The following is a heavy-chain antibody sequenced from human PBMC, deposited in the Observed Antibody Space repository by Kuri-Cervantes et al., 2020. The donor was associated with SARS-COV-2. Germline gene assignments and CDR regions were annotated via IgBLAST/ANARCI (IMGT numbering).Heavy chain of an antibody. V-gene: IGHV3-30*18. CDR3: ANPGRNDAFDI. CDR1: GFNFSTTD. D-gene: IGHD2-8*02. CDR2: ISSDGKNK. J-gene: IGHJ3*02. Sequence: GGSLRLSCVASGFNFSTTDMHWVRQAPGKGLEWVTFISSDGKNKKCMASGKGRFTISRDNSKNTLYRQMNSLRAEDTAVYYCANPGRNDAFDIWGQGTMVTVSS.